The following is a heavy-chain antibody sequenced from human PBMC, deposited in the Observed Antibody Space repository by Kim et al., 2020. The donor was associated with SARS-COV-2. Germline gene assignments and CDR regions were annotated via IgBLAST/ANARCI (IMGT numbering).Heavy chain of an antibody. CDR1: GGSIRSYY. CDR2: ISYSGNT. D-gene: IGHD2-21*01. Sequence: SETLSLTCTVSGGSIRSYYWSWIRQPPGKGLEWIGYISYSGNTNYNPALKRRVTISLDTSKNQFSHNLSSVTAADTAIYYCAKHVDNWYFDLWGRGILVTVSS. J-gene: IGHJ2*01. CDR3: AKHVDNWYFDL. V-gene: IGHV4-59*13.